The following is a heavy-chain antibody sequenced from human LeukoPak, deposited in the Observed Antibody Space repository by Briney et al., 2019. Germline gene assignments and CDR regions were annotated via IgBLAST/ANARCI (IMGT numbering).Heavy chain of an antibody. J-gene: IGHJ4*02. CDR2: INVSGGST. V-gene: IGHV3-23*01. CDR1: GFTFSNYA. CDR3: AKDQYCTSTSCYVGY. D-gene: IGHD2-2*01. Sequence: GGSLRLSCVASGFTFSNYAMSWVRQAPGKGLEWVSGINVSGGSTFYADSVRGRFTISRDNSKNTLYLQMNSLRAEDTAVYCCAKDQYCTSTSCYVGYWGQGTLVTVSS.